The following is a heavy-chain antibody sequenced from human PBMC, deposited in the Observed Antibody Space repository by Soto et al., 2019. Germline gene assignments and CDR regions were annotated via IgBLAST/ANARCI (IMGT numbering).Heavy chain of an antibody. Sequence: QVQMVQSGAEVKKPGASVKVSCKASGHTFTGHHLHWVRQAPGQGLVCMGLIDLDISDTKYAQKCQARVTATSDTFITTDYMELRGLRSDDTAVYYYALEPAGTAGFDYWGHGTLVTVSA. J-gene: IGHJ4*01. D-gene: IGHD2-2*01. CDR2: IDLDISDT. CDR1: GHTFTGHH. CDR3: ALEPAGTAGFDY. V-gene: IGHV1-2*02.